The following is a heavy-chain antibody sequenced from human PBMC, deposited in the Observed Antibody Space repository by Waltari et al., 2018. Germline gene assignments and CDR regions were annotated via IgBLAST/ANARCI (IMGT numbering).Heavy chain of an antibody. Sequence: QVQLQESGPGLVKPSETLSLTCAVPGYSTSRGYYWGWIRQPPGKGLEWMGSIYHSGSTYYNPSLKRRVTISVDTSKNQFSLKLSSVTAADTAVYYCARHRRPFDPWGQGTLVTVS. CDR2: IYHSGST. CDR3: ARHRRPFDP. V-gene: IGHV4-38-2*01. CDR1: GYSTSRGYY. J-gene: IGHJ5*02.